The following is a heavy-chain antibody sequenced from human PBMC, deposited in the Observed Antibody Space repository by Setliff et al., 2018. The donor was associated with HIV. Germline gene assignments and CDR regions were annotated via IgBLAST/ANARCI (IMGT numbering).Heavy chain of an antibody. CDR2: IYTSGST. CDR1: GGSVSSRSYY. V-gene: IGHV4-61*02. D-gene: IGHD2-2*01. J-gene: IGHJ4*02. CDR3: ARDKPPDQPLRYFDY. Sequence: PSETLSLTCTVSGGSVSSRSYYWSWIRQPPGKGLEWIGRIYTSGSTNYNPSLKSRVTISVDTSKNQFSLNLSSVTAADTAVYYCARDKPPDQPLRYFDYWGQGTLVTVSS.